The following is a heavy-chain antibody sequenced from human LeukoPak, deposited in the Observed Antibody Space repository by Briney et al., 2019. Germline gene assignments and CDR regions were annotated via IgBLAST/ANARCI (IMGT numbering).Heavy chain of an antibody. CDR1: GGSISSSSYY. D-gene: IGHD2-15*01. J-gene: IGHJ5*02. CDR3: ARSRGRYCSGGSCYPQGNWFDP. CDR2: IYYSGST. V-gene: IGHV4-39*07. Sequence: PSETLSLTCTVSGGSISSSSYYWGWIRQPPGKGLEWIGSIYYSGSTYYNPSLKSRVTISVDTSKNQFSLKLSSVTAADTAVYYCARSRGRYCSGGSCYPQGNWFDPWGQGTLVTVSS.